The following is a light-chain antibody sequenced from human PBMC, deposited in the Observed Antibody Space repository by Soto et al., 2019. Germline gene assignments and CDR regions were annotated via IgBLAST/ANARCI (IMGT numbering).Light chain of an antibody. Sequence: SYELTQPLSVSVALGQTARITCGGNNIGSKNVHWYQQKPGQAPVLVMYRDSNRPSGIPERFSGSNSGNTATLTISRAQAGDEDDYYCQVWDSSTSSYVFGTGTNLTVL. V-gene: IGLV3-9*01. CDR2: RDS. J-gene: IGLJ1*01. CDR1: NIGSKN. CDR3: QVWDSSTSSYV.